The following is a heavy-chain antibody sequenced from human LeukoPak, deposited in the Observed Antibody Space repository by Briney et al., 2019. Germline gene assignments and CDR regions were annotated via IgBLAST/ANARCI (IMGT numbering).Heavy chain of an antibody. D-gene: IGHD3-22*01. CDR3: ARGFYYYDRPSPFDY. J-gene: IGHJ4*02. CDR1: GGSISSSSYY. V-gene: IGHV4-39*07. CDR2: IYYSGST. Sequence: PSETLSLTCTVSGGSISSSSYYWGWIRQPPGKGLEWIGSIYYSGSTYYNLSLKSRVTISVDTSKNQFSLKLSSVTAVDTAVYYSARGFYYYDRPSPFDYWGQGTLVTVSS.